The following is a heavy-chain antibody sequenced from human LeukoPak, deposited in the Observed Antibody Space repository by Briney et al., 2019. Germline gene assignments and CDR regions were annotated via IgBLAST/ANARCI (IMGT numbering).Heavy chain of an antibody. J-gene: IGHJ4*02. CDR3: ARQYCSGGSCYPYFDH. CDR2: IYYSGTT. D-gene: IGHD2-15*01. V-gene: IGHV4-59*01. Sequence: SETLSLTCTVSGGSINNYYWSWIRQPPGKGLEWIGFIYYSGTTNYNPSLKSRVTISVDTSKNQFSLKLTSVTAADTAVYYCARQYCSGGSCYPYFDHWGQGTLVTVSS. CDR1: GGSINNYY.